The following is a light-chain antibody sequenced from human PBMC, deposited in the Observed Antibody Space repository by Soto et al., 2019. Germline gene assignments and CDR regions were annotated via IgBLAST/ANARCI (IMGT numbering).Light chain of an antibody. CDR2: DAS. J-gene: IGKJ4*01. CDR3: QQRSNWPPGLT. CDR1: QSVSSY. V-gene: IGKV3-11*01. Sequence: EIVLTQSPATLSLSPGERATLSCRASQSVSSYLAWYQQKPGQAPRLLIYDASNRATGIPARFSGSGSGTDVTLTISSLEPEAFAVYYCQQRSNWPPGLTFGGGTKVEIK.